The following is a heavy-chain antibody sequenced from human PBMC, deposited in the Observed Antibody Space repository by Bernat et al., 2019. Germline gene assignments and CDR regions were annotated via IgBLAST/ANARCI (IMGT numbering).Heavy chain of an antibody. J-gene: IGHJ6*02. Sequence: QVQLVQSGAEVKKPGASVKVSCKASGYSFKRYAIHWVRQAPGQRLEWMGWNNAGNGNTEFSQKFQGRVTITRDTSASTAYMELRSLRSEDSAVYYCARDLQEIIRGALWEPYGMDVWGQGTTVTVSS. D-gene: IGHD3-10*01. V-gene: IGHV1-3*01. CDR3: ARDLQEIIRGALWEPYGMDV. CDR2: NNAGNGNT. CDR1: GYSFKRYA.